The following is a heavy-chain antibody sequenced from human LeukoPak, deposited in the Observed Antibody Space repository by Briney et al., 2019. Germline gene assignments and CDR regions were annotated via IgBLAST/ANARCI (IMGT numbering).Heavy chain of an antibody. Sequence: TGGSLRLSCAASGFTFSDYYMSWIRQAPGKGLEWISYITSSASTIYYADSVKGRFTISRDNAENSLYLQMNSLRAEDTAVYYCAREYCSSTSCYSYSDYWGQGTLVTVSS. J-gene: IGHJ4*02. D-gene: IGHD2-2*02. V-gene: IGHV3-11*01. CDR2: ITSSASTI. CDR1: GFTFSDYY. CDR3: AREYCSSTSCYSYSDY.